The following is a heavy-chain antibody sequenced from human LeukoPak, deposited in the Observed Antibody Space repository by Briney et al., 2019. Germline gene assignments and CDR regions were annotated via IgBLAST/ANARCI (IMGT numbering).Heavy chain of an antibody. Sequence: PSETLSLTCTVSGGSISSSSYYWGWIRQPPGKGLEWIGEINHRGSTNYNPSLKSRVTISVDTSKNQFSLKLSSVTAADTAVYYCARAAEQRPHRYWGQGTLVTVSS. D-gene: IGHD6-25*01. CDR3: ARAAEQRPHRY. CDR2: INHRGST. J-gene: IGHJ4*02. CDR1: GGSISSSSYY. V-gene: IGHV4-39*07.